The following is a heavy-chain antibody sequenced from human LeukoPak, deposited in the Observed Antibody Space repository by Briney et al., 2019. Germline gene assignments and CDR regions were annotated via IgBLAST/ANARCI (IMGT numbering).Heavy chain of an antibody. CDR2: IYHTGSS. CDR1: GYSISNDYY. D-gene: IGHD2-15*01. Sequence: SETLSLTCDVSGYSISNDYYCCWIRQPPGKRLEWIGSIYHTGSSYYNPSLKSRVAISVDTSKNELFLKMRSATAADTGVYYCARGGIVVAVYFDFWGRGTLVTVP. J-gene: IGHJ4*02. V-gene: IGHV4-38-2*01. CDR3: ARGGIVVAVYFDF.